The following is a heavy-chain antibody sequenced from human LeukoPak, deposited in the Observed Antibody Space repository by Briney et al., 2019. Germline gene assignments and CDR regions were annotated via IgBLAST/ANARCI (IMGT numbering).Heavy chain of an antibody. Sequence: ASVKVSCKASGYTFTSYGISWVRQAPGQGLEWMGWISAYNGNTNYAQKLQGRVTMTTDTSTSTAYMELRSLRSDHTAVYYCARRAYSGSYGWAFYFDYWGQGTLVTVSS. D-gene: IGHD1-26*01. CDR2: ISAYNGNT. CDR3: ARRAYSGSYGWAFYFDY. CDR1: GYTFTSYG. J-gene: IGHJ4*02. V-gene: IGHV1-18*01.